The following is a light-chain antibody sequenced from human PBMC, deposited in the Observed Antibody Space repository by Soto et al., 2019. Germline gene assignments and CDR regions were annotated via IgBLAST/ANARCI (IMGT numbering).Light chain of an antibody. Sequence: EIVLTQSPGTLSLSPVEIAKLYFRASQTVPSRIAWYQQKPGQAPRILIFAASSRATGIPDRFSGSGSGTDFTLTISRLEPEDFAVYYCQQYGSSLTCGGGTKGDI. CDR1: QTVPSR. CDR3: QQYGSSLT. CDR2: AAS. V-gene: IGKV3-20*01. J-gene: IGKJ4*01.